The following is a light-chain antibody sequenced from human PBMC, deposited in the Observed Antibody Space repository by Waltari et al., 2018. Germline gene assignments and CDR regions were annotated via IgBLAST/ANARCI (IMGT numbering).Light chain of an antibody. V-gene: IGKV3-20*01. CDR1: QSVGRS. J-gene: IGKJ1*01. CDR2: VAS. Sequence: SCRASQSVGRSLAWYQLKPGQAPRLLIYVASTRATGTPDRFSGSGSGTDFSLTSSRLEPEEFAVYFCQHYVRLPATFGQGTRVEV. CDR3: QHYVRLPAT.